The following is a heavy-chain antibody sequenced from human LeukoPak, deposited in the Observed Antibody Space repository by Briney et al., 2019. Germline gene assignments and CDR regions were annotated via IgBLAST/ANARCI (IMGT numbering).Heavy chain of an antibody. CDR3: ARELAYGSGSYSGGFDI. CDR1: GYTFTGYY. J-gene: IGHJ3*02. V-gene: IGHV1-2*02. CDR2: INPNSGGT. D-gene: IGHD3-10*01. Sequence: GASVKVSCKASGYTFTGYYMHWVRQAPGQGLEWMGWINPNSGGTKYAQKFQGRVTMTRDTSISTAYMELSRLRSDDTAVYYCARELAYGSGSYSGGFDIWGQGTMVTVSS.